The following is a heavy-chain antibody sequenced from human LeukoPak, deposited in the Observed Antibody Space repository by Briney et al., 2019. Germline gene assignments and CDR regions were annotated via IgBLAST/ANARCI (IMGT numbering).Heavy chain of an antibody. Sequence: SETLSLTCAVYGGSFSGYYWSWIRQPPGKGLEWIGEINHSGSTNYNPSLKSRVTISVDTSKNQFSLKLSSVTAADTAVYYCAREGRITFGGVIVMFDYWGQGTLVTVS. D-gene: IGHD3-16*02. CDR2: INHSGST. V-gene: IGHV4-34*01. CDR3: AREGRITFGGVIVMFDY. CDR1: GGSFSGYY. J-gene: IGHJ4*02.